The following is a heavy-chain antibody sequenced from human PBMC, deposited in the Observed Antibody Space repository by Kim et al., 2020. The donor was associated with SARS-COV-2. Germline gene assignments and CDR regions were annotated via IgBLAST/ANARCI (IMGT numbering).Heavy chain of an antibody. V-gene: IGHV4-31*03. Sequence: SETLSLTCTVSGGSINYGAYYWSWIRQYPGKGLEWIGYIQDSGSTNYNPSLKSRITMSVDTSNNHFSLEMASVTSADTALYYCARDDGYGFDHFGQGALV. D-gene: IGHD4-17*01. CDR2: IQDSGST. J-gene: IGHJ4*02. CDR1: GGSINYGAYY. CDR3: ARDDGYGFDH.